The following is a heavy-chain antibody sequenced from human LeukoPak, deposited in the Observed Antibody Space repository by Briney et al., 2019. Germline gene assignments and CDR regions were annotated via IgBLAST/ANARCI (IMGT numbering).Heavy chain of an antibody. Sequence: SVKVSCKASGGTFSSYTISWVRQAPGQGLELMGRIIPILGIANYAQKFQGRVTITADKSTSTAYMELSSLRSEDTAVYYCASALTYYYDSSGYFGGYWGQGTLVTVSS. CDR2: IIPILGIA. V-gene: IGHV1-69*02. CDR1: GGTFSSYT. D-gene: IGHD3-22*01. J-gene: IGHJ4*02. CDR3: ASALTYYYDSSGYFGGY.